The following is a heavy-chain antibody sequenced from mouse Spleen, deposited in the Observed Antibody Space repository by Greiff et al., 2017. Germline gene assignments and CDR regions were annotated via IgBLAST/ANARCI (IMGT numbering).Heavy chain of an antibody. Sequence: EVQLQQSGPVLVKPGASVKMSCKASGYTFTDYYMNWVKQSHGKSLEWIGVINPYNGGTSYNQKFKGKATLTVDKSSSTAYMELNSLTSEDSAVYYCARGDGTSDYWGQGTTLTVSS. J-gene: IGHJ2*01. D-gene: IGHD2-1*01. CDR3: ARGDGTSDY. CDR2: INPYNGGT. V-gene: IGHV1-19*01. CDR1: GYTFTDYY.